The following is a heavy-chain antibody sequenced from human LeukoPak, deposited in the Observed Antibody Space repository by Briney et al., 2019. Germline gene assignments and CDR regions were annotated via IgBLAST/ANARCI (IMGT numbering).Heavy chain of an antibody. CDR3: ARVNREDYLKDYHFDL. Sequence: PGGSLRLSCVTSGFRFSSYWMTWVPQAPGKGLEWVANIKLEGNEKQYRDAEKGRFTITRDNDKMALYLEMSRLGAEDTSVYYCARVNREDYLKDYHFDLWGQGTLVTVPS. J-gene: IGHJ4*02. D-gene: IGHD4/OR15-4a*01. V-gene: IGHV3-7*01. CDR2: IKLEGNEK. CDR1: GFRFSSYW.